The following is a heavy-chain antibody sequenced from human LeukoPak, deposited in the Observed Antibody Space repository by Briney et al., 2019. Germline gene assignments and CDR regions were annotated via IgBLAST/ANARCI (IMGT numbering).Heavy chain of an antibody. J-gene: IGHJ4*01. V-gene: IGHV1-18*01. Sequence: ASVKVSCKASGYTFTCYGMSWVRQAPGQGLEWMGWISTYNGNTNYAQKFQGRVTMTTDTSTSTAYMELRSLRSDDTAVYYCAARSGTYPYYFDYWGQGTLVTVSS. CDR2: ISTYNGNT. D-gene: IGHD3-10*01. CDR1: GYTFTCYG. CDR3: AARSGTYPYYFDY.